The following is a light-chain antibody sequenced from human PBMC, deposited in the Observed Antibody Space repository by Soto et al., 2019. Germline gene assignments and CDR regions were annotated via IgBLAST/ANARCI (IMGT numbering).Light chain of an antibody. CDR1: QSLSSSY. J-gene: IGKJ1*01. CDR2: GAS. V-gene: IGKV3-20*01. Sequence: EIVFSQSPGPLSFSPGEKAPPSCRASQSLSSSYLAWYQQKPGQAPRLLIYGASSRATGIPDRFSGSGSGTDFSLTISRLEPEDFAVYYCQQYDTSRRTFGQGTKVDIK. CDR3: QQYDTSRRT.